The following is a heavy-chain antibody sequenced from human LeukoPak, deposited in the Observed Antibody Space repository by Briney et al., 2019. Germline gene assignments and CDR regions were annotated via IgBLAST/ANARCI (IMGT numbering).Heavy chain of an antibody. CDR3: AKGRKYGSSWCGIDV. D-gene: IGHD6-13*01. V-gene: IGHV3-30*18. Sequence: GRSLRLSCVASEFTFSTYGMHWVRQAPGKGLEWVASISYDGNKKYNGDSVRGRVTISRDNSNNTLSLQMSSLRAEDTAVYYCAKGRKYGSSWCGIDVWGQGTTVIV. CDR1: EFTFSTYG. CDR2: ISYDGNKK. J-gene: IGHJ6*01.